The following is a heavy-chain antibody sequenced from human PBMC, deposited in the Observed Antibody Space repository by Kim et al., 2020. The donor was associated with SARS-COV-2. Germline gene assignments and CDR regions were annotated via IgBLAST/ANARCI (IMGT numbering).Heavy chain of an antibody. CDR2: GGT. CDR3: ARVVGAMNY. D-gene: IGHD1-26*01. J-gene: IGHJ4*02. V-gene: IGHV1-2*02. Sequence: GGTNYAQKFQGRVTMTRDTSISTAYMELSRLRSDDTAVYYCARVVGAMNYWGQGTLVTVSS.